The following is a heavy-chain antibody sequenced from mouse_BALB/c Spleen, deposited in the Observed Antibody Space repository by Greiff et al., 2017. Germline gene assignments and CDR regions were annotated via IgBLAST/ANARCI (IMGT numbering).Heavy chain of an antibody. CDR2: IDPANGNT. CDR3: ASPYDYDEAWFAY. Sequence: VHVKQSGAELVKPGASVKLSCTASGFNIKDTYMHWVKQRPEQGLEWIGRIDPANGNTKYDPKFQGKATITADTSSNTAYLQLSSLTSEDTAVYYCASPYDYDEAWFAYWGQGTLVTVSA. J-gene: IGHJ3*01. D-gene: IGHD2-4*01. V-gene: IGHV14-3*02. CDR1: GFNIKDTY.